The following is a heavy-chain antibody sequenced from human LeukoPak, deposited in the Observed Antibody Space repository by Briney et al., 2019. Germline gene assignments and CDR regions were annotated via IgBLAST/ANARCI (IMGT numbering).Heavy chain of an antibody. CDR2: IYHSGST. CDR3: ARGEAAAGTGYLDY. CDR1: GYSISSGYY. D-gene: IGHD6-13*01. V-gene: IGHV4-38-2*02. Sequence: SESLSLTCTVSGYSISSGYYWGWIRQPPGKGLEWIGSIYHSGSTNYNPSLKSRVTISVDTSKNQFSLRLSSVTAADTAVYYCARGEAAAGTGYLDYWGQGTLVTVSS. J-gene: IGHJ4*02.